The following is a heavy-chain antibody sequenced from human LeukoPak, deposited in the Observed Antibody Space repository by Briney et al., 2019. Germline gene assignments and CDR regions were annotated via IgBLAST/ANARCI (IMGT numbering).Heavy chain of an antibody. CDR1: GGSFSGYY. D-gene: IGHD3-10*01. J-gene: IGHJ4*02. Sequence: SETLSLTCAVYGGSFSGYYWSWIRKPPGKGLEWIGEINHSGSTNYNPSLKSRVTISVDTSKNQFSLKLSSVTAADTAVYYCARENCYGSAFWGQGTLVTVSS. V-gene: IGHV4-34*01. CDR2: INHSGST. CDR3: ARENCYGSAF.